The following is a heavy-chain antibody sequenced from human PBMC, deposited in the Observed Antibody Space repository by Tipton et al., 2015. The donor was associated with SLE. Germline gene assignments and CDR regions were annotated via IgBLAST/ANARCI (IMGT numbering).Heavy chain of an antibody. Sequence: TLSLTCTVSGGSISSDNWWSWVRQPPGKGLEWIGEIYHTGSTKYNPSLKSRVTISVDKSKNQFSLQLSSVTAADTAVYYCARATRGYSYSDLYFDYWGQGTVVTVSS. CDR2: IYHTGST. V-gene: IGHV4-4*02. J-gene: IGHJ4*02. CDR3: ARATRGYSYSDLYFDY. CDR1: GGSISSDNW. D-gene: IGHD5-18*01.